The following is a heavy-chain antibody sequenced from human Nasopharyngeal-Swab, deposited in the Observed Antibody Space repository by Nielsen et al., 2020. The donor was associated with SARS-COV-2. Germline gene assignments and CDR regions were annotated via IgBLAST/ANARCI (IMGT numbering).Heavy chain of an antibody. V-gene: IGHV4-39*01. Sequence: SETLSLTCTVSGGSISSSSYYWGWIRQPPGKGLEWIGSIYYSGSTYYNPSLKSRVTISVDTSKNQFSLKLSSVTAADTAVYYCARVLGYCSSTSCYEPYYYGMDVWGQGTTVTVPS. CDR3: ARVLGYCSSTSCYEPYYYGMDV. CDR2: IYYSGST. D-gene: IGHD2-2*01. J-gene: IGHJ6*02. CDR1: GGSISSSSYY.